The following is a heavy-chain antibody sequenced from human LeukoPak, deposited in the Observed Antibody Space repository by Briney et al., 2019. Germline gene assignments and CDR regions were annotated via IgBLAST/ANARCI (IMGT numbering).Heavy chain of an antibody. CDR1: GYTFTGYY. CDR2: INPNSGGT. D-gene: IGHD1-26*01. V-gene: IGHV1-2*02. Sequence: ASVKVSCKASGYTFTGYYMHWVRQAPGQGLEWMGWINPNSGGTNYAQKVQGRGTMTRDTSISTAYMELSRLRSDDTAVYYCARGVGATGGWFDPWGQGTLVTVSS. CDR3: ARGVGATGGWFDP. J-gene: IGHJ5*02.